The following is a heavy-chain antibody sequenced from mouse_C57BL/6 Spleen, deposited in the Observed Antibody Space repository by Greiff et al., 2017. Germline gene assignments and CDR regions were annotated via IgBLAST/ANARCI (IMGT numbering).Heavy chain of an antibody. D-gene: IGHD2-1*01. CDR1: GYAFSSYW. CDR3: ARDGIYYGNPYAMGY. CDR2: IYPGDGDT. Sequence: QVQLQQSGAELVKPGASVKISCKASGYAFSSYWMNWVKQRPGKGLEWIGQIYPGDGDTNYNGKFKGKATLTADNSSSTAYMQLSSLTSEDSAVYFCARDGIYYGNPYAMGYWGQGTSVTVSS. J-gene: IGHJ4*01. V-gene: IGHV1-80*01.